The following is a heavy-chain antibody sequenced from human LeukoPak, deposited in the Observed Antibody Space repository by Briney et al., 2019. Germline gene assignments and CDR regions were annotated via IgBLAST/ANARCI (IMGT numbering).Heavy chain of an antibody. Sequence: SETLSLTCAVYGGSFSGYYWSWIRHPPGKGLEWIGEINHSVSTNYNPSLKSRVTISVATSKNQFSLKLSSVTAADTAVYYCARRLIYYYYMDVWGKGTTVTVSS. J-gene: IGHJ6*03. CDR1: GGSFSGYY. CDR3: ARRLIYYYYMDV. D-gene: IGHD2-8*01. CDR2: INHSVST. V-gene: IGHV4-34*01.